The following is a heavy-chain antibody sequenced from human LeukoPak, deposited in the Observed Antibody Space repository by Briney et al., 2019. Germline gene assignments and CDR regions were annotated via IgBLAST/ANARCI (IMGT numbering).Heavy chain of an antibody. CDR3: ARDPTYYYDP. Sequence: SETLSLTCTVSGYSISSGYYWGWIRQPPGKGLEWIGSIYHSGSTYYNPSLKSRVTISVDTSKNQFSLKLSSVTAADTVVYYCARDPTYYYDPWGQGTLDTVSS. V-gene: IGHV4-38-2*02. J-gene: IGHJ5*02. D-gene: IGHD3-10*01. CDR2: IYHSGST. CDR1: GYSISSGYY.